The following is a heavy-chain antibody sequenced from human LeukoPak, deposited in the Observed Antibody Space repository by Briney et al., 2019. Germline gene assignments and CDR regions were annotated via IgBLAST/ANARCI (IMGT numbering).Heavy chain of an antibody. CDR1: GNYC. V-gene: IGHV3-74*01. J-gene: IGHJ5*02. CDR2: INSDGSWT. CDR3: ARDELQLRS. D-gene: IGHD5-24*01. Sequence: GGSLRLSCAASGNYCMHWVRQAPGKGLVWVSHINSDGSWTSYADSVKGRFAISKDNAKNSLYLQMNSLRAEDTAVYYCARDELQLRSWGQGTLVTVSS.